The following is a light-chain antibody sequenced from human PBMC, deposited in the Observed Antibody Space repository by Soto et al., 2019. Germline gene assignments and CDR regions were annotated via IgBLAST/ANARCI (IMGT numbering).Light chain of an antibody. Sequence: EIVLTQSPGTLSLSPGERATLSCRASQSISSSYLAWYQQKPGQAPRLLIYGASYRATGIPGRFSGSGSGTDFTLTISRLEPEDFAVYYCHHYGAYTFGQGTKLEIK. CDR3: HHYGAYT. J-gene: IGKJ2*01. CDR1: QSISSSY. V-gene: IGKV3-20*01. CDR2: GAS.